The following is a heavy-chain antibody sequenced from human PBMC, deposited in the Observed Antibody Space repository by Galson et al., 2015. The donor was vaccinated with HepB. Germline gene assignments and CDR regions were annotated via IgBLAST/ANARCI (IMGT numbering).Heavy chain of an antibody. J-gene: IGHJ6*03. CDR1: GFTFSDYY. Sequence: SLRLSCAASGFTFSDYYMSWIRQAPGKGLEWVSYISSSSGYTNYADSVKGRFTISRDNAKNSLYLQMNSLRAEDTAVYYCARDQGLAAAPSYMDVWGKGTTVTVSS. CDR2: ISSSSGYT. D-gene: IGHD6-13*01. V-gene: IGHV3-11*06. CDR3: ARDQGLAAAPSYMDV.